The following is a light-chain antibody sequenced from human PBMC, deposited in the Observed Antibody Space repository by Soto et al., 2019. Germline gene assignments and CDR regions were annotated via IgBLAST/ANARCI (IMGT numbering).Light chain of an antibody. CDR1: QSVNSY. J-gene: IGKJ5*01. Sequence: IVLTQSPATLALSPGERATLSCRASQSVNSYLAWYQHKPGQAPRLLIYEASNRATGIPPRFSGSGSGTDFTLTISSLEPEDFAVYYCQQRRSWPITFGQGTRLEIK. V-gene: IGKV3-11*01. CDR3: QQRRSWPIT. CDR2: EAS.